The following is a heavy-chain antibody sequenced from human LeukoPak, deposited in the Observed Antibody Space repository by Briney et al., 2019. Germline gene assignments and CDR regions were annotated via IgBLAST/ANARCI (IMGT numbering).Heavy chain of an antibody. V-gene: IGHV3-9*01. J-gene: IGHJ5*02. CDR1: GLTFDDYA. D-gene: IGHD6-6*01. Sequence: GGSLRLSCAASGLTFDDYAMHWVRQAPGKGLEWVSGISWNSGSIGYADSVKGRFTISRDNAKNSLYLQMNSLRAEDTALYYCAKDTAYSSSGGFDPWGQGTLVTVSS. CDR3: AKDTAYSSSGGFDP. CDR2: ISWNSGSI.